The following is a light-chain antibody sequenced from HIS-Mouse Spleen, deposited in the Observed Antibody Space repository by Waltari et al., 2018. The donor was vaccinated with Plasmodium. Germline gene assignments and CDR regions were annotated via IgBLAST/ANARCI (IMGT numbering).Light chain of an antibody. V-gene: IGLV2-23*03. CDR1: SSDVGSYSL. CDR2: EGS. CDR3: CSCAGSSTFV. Sequence: QSALTQPASVSGSPGQSITISCTGTSSDVGSYSLVSWYQQHPGKAPKLMIYEGSKRPSGVSNRFSGSKAGNTASLTISGLQAEDEADYYCCSCAGSSTFVFGGGTKLTVL. J-gene: IGLJ3*02.